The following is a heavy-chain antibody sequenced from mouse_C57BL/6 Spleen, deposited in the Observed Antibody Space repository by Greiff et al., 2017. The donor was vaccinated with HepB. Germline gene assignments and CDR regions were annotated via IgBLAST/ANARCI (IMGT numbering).Heavy chain of an antibody. CDR1: GFTFSSYG. V-gene: IGHV5-6*01. CDR2: ISSGGSYT. D-gene: IGHD4-1*01. Sequence: EVQLVESGGDLVKPGGSLKLSCAASGFTFSSYGMSWVRQTPDKRLEWVATISSGGSYTYYPDSVKGRFTISRDNAKNTLYLQMSSLKSEDTAMYYCARTGTRYFDVWGTGTTVTVSS. CDR3: ARTGTRYFDV. J-gene: IGHJ1*03.